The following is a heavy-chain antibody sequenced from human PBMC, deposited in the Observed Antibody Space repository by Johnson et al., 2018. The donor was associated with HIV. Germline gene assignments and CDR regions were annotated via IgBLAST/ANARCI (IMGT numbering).Heavy chain of an antibody. J-gene: IGHJ3*02. V-gene: IGHV3-30*04. CDR2: ISYDGGKK. CDR3: AKAYCPGCDAFEI. CDR1: GFTFSSYA. D-gene: IGHD2-21*01. Sequence: QMQLVESGGGVVQPGGSLRLSCAASGFTFSSYAMHWVRQAPVKGLEWVAVISYDGGKKYYRVSVKGRFTISRDNSNNTLYLQMNSLRTEDSGVYYCAKAYCPGCDAFEIWGQGTMVTVSS.